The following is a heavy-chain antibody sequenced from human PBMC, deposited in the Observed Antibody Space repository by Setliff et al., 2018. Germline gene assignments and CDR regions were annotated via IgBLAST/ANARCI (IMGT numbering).Heavy chain of an antibody. CDR3: AREYVVISFVRNTHSHYGMDV. J-gene: IGHJ6*02. V-gene: IGHV4-4*08. CDR1: GASFSDYY. D-gene: IGHD2-21*01. Sequence: PSETLSLTCTVYGASFSDYYWGWIRQPPGKGLEWIGRIYTSGTTNYSPSLKSRVSISSDTSKNVISLKLNSVTAADTAVYFCAREYVVISFVRNTHSHYGMDVWGQGTTVTVSS. CDR2: IYTSGTT.